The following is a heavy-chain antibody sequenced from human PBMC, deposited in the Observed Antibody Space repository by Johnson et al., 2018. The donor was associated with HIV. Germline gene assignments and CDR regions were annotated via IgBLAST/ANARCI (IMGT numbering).Heavy chain of an antibody. CDR3: AKDEGYDSSGYDAFDI. CDR2: IRYDGSNK. V-gene: IGHV3-30*02. D-gene: IGHD3-22*01. J-gene: IGHJ3*02. CDR1: GFTFSSYG. Sequence: VQLVESGGGVVQPGGSLRLSCAASGFTFSSYGMHWVRQAPGKGLEWVAFIRYDGSNKYYADSVKGRFTISRDNSKNTLYLQMNSLRAEDTAVYYCAKDEGYDSSGYDAFDIWGQGTMVTVSS.